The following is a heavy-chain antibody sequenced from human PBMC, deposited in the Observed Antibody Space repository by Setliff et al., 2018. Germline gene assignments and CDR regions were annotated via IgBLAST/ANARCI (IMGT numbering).Heavy chain of an antibody. CDR3: ARYGTEYGDYEIPGDV. CDR1: GGSFSGYY. D-gene: IGHD4-17*01. CDR2: INHSGSS. V-gene: IGHV4-34*01. J-gene: IGHJ6*04. Sequence: PSETLSLTCAVYGGSFSGYYWTWIRQPPGKGLERIGEINHSGSSNNNPSLKGRVSISVDTSKKQFYLKLTSVTAADTAVYYCARYGTEYGDYEIPGDVWGKGTTVTVSS.